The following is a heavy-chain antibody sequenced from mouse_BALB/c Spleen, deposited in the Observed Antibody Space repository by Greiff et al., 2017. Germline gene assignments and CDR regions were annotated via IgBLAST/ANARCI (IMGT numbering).Heavy chain of an antibody. V-gene: IGHV1S81*02. CDR3: ARWIPFAY. J-gene: IGHJ3*01. CDR2: INPSNGRT. Sequence: VQLQQPGAELVKPGASVKLSCKASGYTFTSYWMHWVKQRPGQGLEWIGEINPSNGRTNYNEKFKSKATLTVDKSSSTAYMQLSSLTSEDSAVYYCARWIPFAYWGQGTLVTVSA. CDR1: GYTFTSYW.